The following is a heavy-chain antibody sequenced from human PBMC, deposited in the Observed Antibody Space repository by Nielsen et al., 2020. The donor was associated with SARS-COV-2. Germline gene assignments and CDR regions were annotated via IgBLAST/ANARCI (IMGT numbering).Heavy chain of an antibody. CDR2: IWYDGSNK. V-gene: IGHV3-33*01. D-gene: IGHD6-13*01. CDR1: GFTFSSYG. Sequence: GGSLRLSCAASGFTFSSYGMHWVPQAPGKGLEWVAVIWYDGSNKYYADSVKGRFTISRDNSKNTLYLQMNSLRAEDTAVYYCARMYSSSWSTHDYWGQGTLVTVSS. J-gene: IGHJ4*02. CDR3: ARMYSSSWSTHDY.